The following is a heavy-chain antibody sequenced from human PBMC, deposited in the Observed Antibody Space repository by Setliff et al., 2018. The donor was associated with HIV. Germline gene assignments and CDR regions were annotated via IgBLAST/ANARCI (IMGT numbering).Heavy chain of an antibody. D-gene: IGHD2-15*01. Sequence: SETLSLTCTVTGDSISSDAYYWSWIRQHPEKGLEWVGYISYSGGSYYNPSLKSRISISMDTSKNQFSLKLKSVTAADTAVYYCARLNVEMFVVMAATPGWFGPWGQGILVTVS. V-gene: IGHV4-31*03. J-gene: IGHJ5*02. CDR3: ARLNVEMFVVMAATPGWFGP. CDR2: ISYSGGS. CDR1: GDSISSDAYY.